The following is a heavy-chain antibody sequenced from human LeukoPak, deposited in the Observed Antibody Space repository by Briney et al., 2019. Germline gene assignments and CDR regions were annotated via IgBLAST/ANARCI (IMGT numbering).Heavy chain of an antibody. CDR1: GYTFTSHG. Sequence: ASVKVSCKASGYTFTSHGLSWARQAPGQGLEWMGWISIYSGNTDYAQKFQDRISMTTDTSTSTAYMELRSLKSDDTAVYYCARDPGGTWGFDYWGQGALVTVSS. CDR2: ISIYSGNT. J-gene: IGHJ4*02. V-gene: IGHV1-18*01. D-gene: IGHD7-27*01. CDR3: ARDPGGTWGFDY.